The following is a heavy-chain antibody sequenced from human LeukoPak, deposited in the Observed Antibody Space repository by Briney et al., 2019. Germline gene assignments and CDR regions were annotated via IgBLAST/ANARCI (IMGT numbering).Heavy chain of an antibody. CDR3: ARVGGDTTYNYYYMDV. CDR1: GFSISSGYD. V-gene: IGHV4-38-2*02. J-gene: IGHJ6*03. D-gene: IGHD2-21*02. CDR2: IYRSGTT. Sequence: SETLSLTCSVSGFSISSGYDWGWFRPPPGKGLEWIGRIYRSGTTYYNPSLKSRVTISVDTSKNQFSLKLSSVTAADTAVYYCARVGGDTTYNYYYMDVWGKGTTVTVSS.